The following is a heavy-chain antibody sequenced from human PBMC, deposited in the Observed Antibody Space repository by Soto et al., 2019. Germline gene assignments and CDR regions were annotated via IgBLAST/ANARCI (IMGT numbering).Heavy chain of an antibody. V-gene: IGHV1-8*01. CDR1: GYTFTSYD. CDR2: MNPNSGNT. Sequence: QVQLVQSGAEVKKPGASVKVSCKASGYTFTSYDINWVRQATGQGLEWMGWMNPNSGNTGYAQKVQGRVTMTRNTSIRTADMELSSLRSEATAVYYCAREAARAHYYYDYGMDVWGQGTTVTVSS. CDR3: AREAARAHYYYDYGMDV. J-gene: IGHJ6*02.